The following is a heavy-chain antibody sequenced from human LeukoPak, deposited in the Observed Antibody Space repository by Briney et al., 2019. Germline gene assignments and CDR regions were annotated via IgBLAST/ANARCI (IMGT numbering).Heavy chain of an antibody. V-gene: IGHV4-39*01. Sequence: SETLSLTCTVSGGSISSYYWGWIRQPPGKGLEWIGSIYYSGSTYYNPSLKSRVTISVDTSKNQFSLKLSSVTAADTAVYYCARARPWSGQELDYWGQGTLVTVSS. D-gene: IGHD3-3*01. CDR2: IYYSGST. CDR1: GGSISSYY. J-gene: IGHJ4*02. CDR3: ARARPWSGQELDY.